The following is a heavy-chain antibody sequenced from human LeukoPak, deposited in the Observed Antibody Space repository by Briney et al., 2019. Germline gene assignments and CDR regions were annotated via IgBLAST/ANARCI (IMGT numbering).Heavy chain of an antibody. CDR3: ARGVADSYYYYYYMDV. V-gene: IGHV1-69*05. D-gene: IGHD2-21*01. J-gene: IGHJ6*03. Sequence: SVKVSCKASGGTFSSYAISWVRQAPGQGLEWMGGIIPIFGTANYAQKFQGRVTITRNTSISTAYMELSSLRSEDTAVYYCARGVADSYYYYYYMDVWGKGTTVTVSS. CDR1: GGTFSSYA. CDR2: IIPIFGTA.